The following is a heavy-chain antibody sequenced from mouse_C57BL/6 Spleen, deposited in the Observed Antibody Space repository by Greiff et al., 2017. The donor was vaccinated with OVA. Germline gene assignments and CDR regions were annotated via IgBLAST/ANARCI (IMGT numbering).Heavy chain of an antibody. V-gene: IGHV1-54*01. CDR3: ARSYYDYDGDYYAMDY. CDR2: INPGSGGT. Sequence: QVQLQQSGAELVRPGTSVKVSCKASGYAFTNYLIAWVKQRPGQGLEWIGVINPGSGGTNYNEKLKGKATLTADKSSSTAYMQLSSLTSEDSAVYFCARSYYDYDGDYYAMDYWGQGTSVTVSS. J-gene: IGHJ4*01. CDR1: GYAFTNYL. D-gene: IGHD2-4*01.